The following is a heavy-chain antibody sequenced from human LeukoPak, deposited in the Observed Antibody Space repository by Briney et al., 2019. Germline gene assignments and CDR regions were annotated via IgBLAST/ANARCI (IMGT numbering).Heavy chain of an antibody. D-gene: IGHD3-22*01. J-gene: IGHJ4*02. Sequence: GGSLRLSCAASGFTFSSYGMHWVRQAPGKGLEWVAVIWYDGSNKYYADSVKGRFTISRDNSKNTLYLQMNSLRAEDTAVYYCARLKYYDSGGYGYYFDYWGQGTLVTVSS. CDR3: ARLKYYDSGGYGYYFDY. V-gene: IGHV3-33*01. CDR1: GFTFSSYG. CDR2: IWYDGSNK.